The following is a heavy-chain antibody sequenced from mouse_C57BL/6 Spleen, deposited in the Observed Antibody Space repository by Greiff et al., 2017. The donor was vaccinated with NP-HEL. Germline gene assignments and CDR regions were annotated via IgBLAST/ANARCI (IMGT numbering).Heavy chain of an antibody. J-gene: IGHJ4*01. CDR3: ARDVEDYEYYAMDY. Sequence: EVQGVASGGGLVKPGASLKLSCAASGFTFSDYGMHWVRQAPEKGLEWVAYISSGSSTIYYAATVKGRFTITRDKAKNTLFLQMTSLRSEDTAMYYCARDVEDYEYYAMDYWGQGTSVTVSS. CDR1: GFTFSDYG. CDR2: ISSGSSTI. D-gene: IGHD2-4*01. V-gene: IGHV5-17*01.